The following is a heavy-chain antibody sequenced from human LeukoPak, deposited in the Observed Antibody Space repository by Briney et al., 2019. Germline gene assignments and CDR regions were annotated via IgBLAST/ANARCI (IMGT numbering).Heavy chain of an antibody. CDR2: ISSSSSYI. CDR3: ARLITMIVDY. Sequence: PGGSLRLSCAASGFTFSSYSMNWVRQAPGKGLEWVSSISSSSSYIYYADSVKGRFTVSRDNAKNSLYLQMNSLRAEDTAVYYRARLITMIVDYWGQGTLVTVSS. V-gene: IGHV3-21*01. J-gene: IGHJ4*02. CDR1: GFTFSSYS. D-gene: IGHD3-22*01.